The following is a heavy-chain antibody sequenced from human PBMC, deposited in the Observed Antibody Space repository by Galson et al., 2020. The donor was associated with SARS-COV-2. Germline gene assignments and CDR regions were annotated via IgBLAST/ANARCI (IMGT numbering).Heavy chain of an antibody. CDR1: GFIFSDSA. CDR3: TTRLAVDETGGDFDY. CDR2: IRSKANSHAT. Sequence: GGSLRLSCAASGFIFSDSAMHWVRQASGKGLEWIGRIRSKANSHATSYAASVKGRFIISRDDSKNTAFLQMNSLETEDTAVYYCTTRLAVDETGGDFDYWGQGTLVTVSS. D-gene: IGHD6-19*01. J-gene: IGHJ4*02. V-gene: IGHV3-73*01.